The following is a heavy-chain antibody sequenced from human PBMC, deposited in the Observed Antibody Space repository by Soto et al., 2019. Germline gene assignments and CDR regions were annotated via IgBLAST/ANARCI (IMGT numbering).Heavy chain of an antibody. V-gene: IGHV4-34*01. D-gene: IGHD1-26*01. CDR1: GGSLSGYY. CDR2: INHSGST. Sequence: PSETLSLTCAVYGGSLSGYYWSWIRQPPGKGLEWIGEINHSGSTNYNPPLKSRVTISVDTSKNQFSLRLSSVTAADTAVYYCANVGATNWFDPWGQGTLVTVSS. CDR3: ANVGATNWFDP. J-gene: IGHJ5*02.